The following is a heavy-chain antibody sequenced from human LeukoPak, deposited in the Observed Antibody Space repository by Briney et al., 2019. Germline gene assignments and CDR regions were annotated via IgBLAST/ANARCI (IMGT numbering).Heavy chain of an antibody. V-gene: IGHV4-59*12. Sequence: PSETLSLTCTVSGGSISSYYWNWIRQSPGKGLEWIGYIYSSGTTNYNPSLKSRVTISVDTSKNQFSLKLSSVTAADTAVYYCARTCSSTSCYEFWGQGTLVTVSS. D-gene: IGHD2-2*01. CDR2: IYSSGTT. CDR1: GGSISSYY. CDR3: ARTCSSTSCYEF. J-gene: IGHJ4*02.